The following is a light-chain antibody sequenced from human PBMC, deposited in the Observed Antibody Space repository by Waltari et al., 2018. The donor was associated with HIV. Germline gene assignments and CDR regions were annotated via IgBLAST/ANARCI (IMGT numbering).Light chain of an antibody. J-gene: IGLJ3*02. Sequence: SNELTQPPSVSVSPGQTARITCSGAALANHYTSWFQQKPGQAPVLVIYKDTERPSGIPERFSGSRSGTTVKLTISGVQAEDEADYYCQSGGSSGSWVFGGGTKLTVL. CDR1: ALANHY. CDR2: KDT. CDR3: QSGGSSGSWV. V-gene: IGLV3-25*03.